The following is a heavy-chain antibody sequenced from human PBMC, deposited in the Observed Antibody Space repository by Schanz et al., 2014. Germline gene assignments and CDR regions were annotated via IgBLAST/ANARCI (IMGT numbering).Heavy chain of an antibody. CDR2: MFPGGNT. J-gene: IGHJ4*02. CDR1: GFTFSRYN. Sequence: HLVESGGGLIQPGGSLRLSCAGTGFTFSRYNMNWVRQAPGKGLEWVSIMFPGGNTYYADSVKGRFTISRDESKNTLYLQMNSLRAEDTAVYYCAREDGTSNTRCFDYWGQGALVTVSS. CDR3: AREDGTSNTRCFDY. V-gene: IGHV3-66*03. D-gene: IGHD2-2*01.